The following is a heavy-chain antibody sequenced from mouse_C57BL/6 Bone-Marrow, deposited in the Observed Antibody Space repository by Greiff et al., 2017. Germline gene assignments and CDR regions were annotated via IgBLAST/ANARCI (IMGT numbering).Heavy chain of an antibody. J-gene: IGHJ2*01. V-gene: IGHV14-4*01. CDR2: IDPENGYT. CDR3: AINLLFDY. CDR1: GFNIKDDY. Sequence: VQLQQPGAELVKPGASVKLSCTASGFNIKDDYMHWVKQRPEQGLEWIGWIDPENGYTEYASKFQGKATITADTSSNTAYLQLSSLTSEDTAVYSCAINLLFDYWGQGTTLTVSS.